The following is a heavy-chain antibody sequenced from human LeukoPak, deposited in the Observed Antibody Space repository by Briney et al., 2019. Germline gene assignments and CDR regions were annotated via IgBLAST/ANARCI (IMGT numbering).Heavy chain of an antibody. V-gene: IGHV1-2*02. Sequence: VASVKVSCKASGYTFTGYYMHWVRQAPGQGLEWMGWINPNSGGTNYAQKFQGRVTMTRDTSISTAYMELSRLRSDDTAVYYCARVGYCSSTSCHYFDYWGQGTLVTVSS. CDR3: ARVGYCSSTSCHYFDY. CDR2: INPNSGGT. D-gene: IGHD2-2*03. J-gene: IGHJ4*02. CDR1: GYTFTGYY.